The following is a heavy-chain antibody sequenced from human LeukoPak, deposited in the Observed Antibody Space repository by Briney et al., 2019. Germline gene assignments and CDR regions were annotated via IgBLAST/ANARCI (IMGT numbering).Heavy chain of an antibody. Sequence: ASVKVSCKASRGTFSSYAISWLRQAPGQGLEWMGRIIPILGIANYAQKFQGRVTITADKSTSTAYMELSSLRSEDTAVYYCAATYYYDSSGYYYFDYWGQGTLVTVSS. J-gene: IGHJ4*02. CDR1: RGTFSSYA. D-gene: IGHD3-22*01. CDR3: AATYYYDSSGYYYFDY. CDR2: IIPILGIA. V-gene: IGHV1-69*04.